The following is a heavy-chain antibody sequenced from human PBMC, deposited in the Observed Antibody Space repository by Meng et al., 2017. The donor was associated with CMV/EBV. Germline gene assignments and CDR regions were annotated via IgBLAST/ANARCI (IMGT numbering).Heavy chain of an antibody. CDR1: GFTFSDYY. Sequence: GGSLRLSCAASGFTFSDYYMSWIRQAPGKGLEWVSSISSSSSYIYYADSVKGRFTISRDNAKNSLYLQMNSLRAEGTAVYYCARGESGDLLWFGSSYPAGFDPWGQGTLVTVSS. J-gene: IGHJ5*02. CDR2: ISSSSSYI. CDR3: ARGESGDLLWFGSSYPAGFDP. V-gene: IGHV3-11*06. D-gene: IGHD3-10*01.